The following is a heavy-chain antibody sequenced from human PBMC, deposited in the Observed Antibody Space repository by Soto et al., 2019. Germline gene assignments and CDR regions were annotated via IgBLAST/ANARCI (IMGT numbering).Heavy chain of an antibody. CDR1: GGTFSSYA. V-gene: IGHV1-69*13. D-gene: IGHD3-22*01. Sequence: SVEVSCKASGGTFSSYAISWVRQAPGQGLEWMGGIIPIFGTANYAQKFQGRVTITADESTSTAYMELSSLRSEDTAVYYCARRHYDSSGYYAAFDIWGQGTMVTVSS. CDR3: ARRHYDSSGYYAAFDI. J-gene: IGHJ3*02. CDR2: IIPIFGTA.